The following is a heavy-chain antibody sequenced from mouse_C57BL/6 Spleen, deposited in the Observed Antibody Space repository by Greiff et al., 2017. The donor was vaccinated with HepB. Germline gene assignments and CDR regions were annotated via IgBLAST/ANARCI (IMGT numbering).Heavy chain of an antibody. Sequence: QVQLQHSGAELVRPGASVKLSCKASGYTFTDYYINWVKQRPGQGLEWIARIYPGSGNTYYNEKFKGKATLTAEKSSSTAYMQLSSLTSEDSAVYFCARGTALDYWGQGTTLTVSS. D-gene: IGHD4-1*01. CDR2: IYPGSGNT. CDR1: GYTFTDYY. CDR3: ARGTALDY. J-gene: IGHJ2*01. V-gene: IGHV1-76*01.